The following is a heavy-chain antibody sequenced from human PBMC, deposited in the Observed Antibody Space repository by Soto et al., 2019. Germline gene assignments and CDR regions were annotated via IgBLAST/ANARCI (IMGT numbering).Heavy chain of an antibody. CDR1: GYTFTNYW. V-gene: IGHV5-51*01. Sequence: VDSLKISCNGSGYTFTNYWIGWVRKMPGKGLEWMGIIYPGDSDTKYNPSFQGQVTISADKSIATTYLQWSSLKASDTAIYYCAASIFYYGMDVWGQGTTVTVSS. J-gene: IGHJ6*02. CDR3: AASIFYYGMDV. CDR2: IYPGDSDT.